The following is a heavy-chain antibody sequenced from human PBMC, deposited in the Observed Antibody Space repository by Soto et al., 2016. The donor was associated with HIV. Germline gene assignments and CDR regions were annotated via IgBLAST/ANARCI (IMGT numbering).Heavy chain of an antibody. CDR3: ARGVKDLTVILDY. D-gene: IGHD4-17*01. J-gene: IGHJ4*02. Sequence: QVQLVQSGPEVKRPGASVKVSCKAAGYTFTTYDINWVRQAHGQGPEWMGWMNPDNGNTEFAQNFQDRVTFTRNRSISTAYLELNSLTSDDTAVYYCARGVKDLTVILDYWGQGTLVTVSS. CDR2: MNPDNGNT. CDR1: GYTFTTYD. V-gene: IGHV1-8*03.